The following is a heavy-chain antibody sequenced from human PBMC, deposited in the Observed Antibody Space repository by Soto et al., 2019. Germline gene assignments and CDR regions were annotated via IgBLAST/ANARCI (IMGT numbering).Heavy chain of an antibody. CDR1: GYTFTSYG. Sequence: ASVKVSCKASGYTFTSYGISWVRQAPGQGLEGMGWISAYNGNTKYAQKLQGRVTMTTDTSTSTAYMERRSLRSDDTAVYYCARVFYGSGSYYKHDYWGQGTLVTVSS. D-gene: IGHD3-10*01. CDR3: ARVFYGSGSYYKHDY. V-gene: IGHV1-18*01. J-gene: IGHJ4*02. CDR2: ISAYNGNT.